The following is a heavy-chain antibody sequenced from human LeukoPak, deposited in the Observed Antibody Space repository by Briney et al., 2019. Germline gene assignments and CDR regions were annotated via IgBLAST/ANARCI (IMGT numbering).Heavy chain of an antibody. V-gene: IGHV4-59*08. CDR1: GGSISSYY. D-gene: IGHD7-27*01. Sequence: SETLSLTCTVSGGSISSYYWSWIRQPPGKGQEWIGYIYYSGSTNYNPSLKSRVTISVDTSMNQFSLKLSSVTAADTAVYYCARLLESLNWGSIGFDYWGQGTLVTVSS. CDR2: IYYSGST. CDR3: ARLLESLNWGSIGFDY. J-gene: IGHJ4*02.